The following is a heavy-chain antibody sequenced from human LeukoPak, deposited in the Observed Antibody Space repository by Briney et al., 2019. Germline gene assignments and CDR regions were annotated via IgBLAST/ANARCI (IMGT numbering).Heavy chain of an antibody. Sequence: PSETLSLTCTVSGGSISSSSYYWGWIRQPPGKGLEWIGSIYYSGSTYYNPSLKSRVTISVDTSKNQFSLKLSSVTAADTAVYYCARVGSPVATISGHTGAFDIWGQGTMVTVSS. CDR1: GGSISSSSYY. CDR2: IYYSGST. J-gene: IGHJ3*02. D-gene: IGHD5-12*01. V-gene: IGHV4-39*01. CDR3: ARVGSPVATISGHTGAFDI.